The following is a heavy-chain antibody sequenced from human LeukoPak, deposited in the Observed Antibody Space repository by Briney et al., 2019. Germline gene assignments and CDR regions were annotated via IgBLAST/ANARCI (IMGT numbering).Heavy chain of an antibody. CDR2: INHSGST. J-gene: IGHJ5*02. V-gene: IGHV4-34*01. D-gene: IGHD3-16*01. CDR1: GGSFSGYY. Sequence: PSETLSLTCAVYGGSFSGYYWSWIRQPPGKGLEWIGEINHSGSTNYNPSLKSRVTISVDTSKNQFSLKLSSVTAADTAVYYCARAGGRRRRFDPWGQGTLVTVSS. CDR3: ARAGGRRRRFDP.